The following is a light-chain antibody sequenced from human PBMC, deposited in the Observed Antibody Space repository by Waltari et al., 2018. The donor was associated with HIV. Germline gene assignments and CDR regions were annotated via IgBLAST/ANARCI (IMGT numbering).Light chain of an antibody. V-gene: IGKV3-20*01. CDR1: QSLRGAY. CDR2: GTS. Sequence: EIVLTQSPGTLSLSPGERATLSCGASQSLRGAYLGWHQQKPGQPPRLLIYGTSNRATGIPDRFSGTGSETNFTLIITRLEHEDFAVYYCQQYGYSPRTFGQGTRLEIK. CDR3: QQYGYSPRT. J-gene: IGKJ5*01.